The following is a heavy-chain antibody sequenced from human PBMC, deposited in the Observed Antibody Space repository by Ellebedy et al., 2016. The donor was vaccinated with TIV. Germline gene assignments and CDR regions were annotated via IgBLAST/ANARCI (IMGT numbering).Heavy chain of an antibody. CDR3: ARAYSIATYYFDY. V-gene: IGHV4-39*07. D-gene: IGHD6-13*01. CDR1: GGSISSSSYY. CDR2: IYYSGST. Sequence: SETLSLXXTVSGGSISSSSYYWGWIRQPPGKGLEWIGSIYYSGSTYYNPSLKSRVTISVDTSKNQFSLKLSSVTAADTAVYYCARAYSIATYYFDYWGQGTLVTVSS. J-gene: IGHJ4*02.